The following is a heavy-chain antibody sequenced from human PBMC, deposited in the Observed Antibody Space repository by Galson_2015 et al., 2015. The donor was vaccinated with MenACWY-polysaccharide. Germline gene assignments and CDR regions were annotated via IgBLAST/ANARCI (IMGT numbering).Heavy chain of an antibody. J-gene: IGHJ5*02. CDR3: VRASVGLGGGAHFDP. Sequence: SLRLSCAASGFTFTSYAMSWVRQAPGKGLEWVSAIRSSGTNTYYADSVKGRFTISRDNSKNTLYLQMNSLRAEDTAVYYCVRASVGLGGGAHFDPWGQGTLVTVSS. V-gene: IGHV3-23*01. CDR2: IRSSGTNT. CDR1: GFTFTSYA. D-gene: IGHD1-26*01.